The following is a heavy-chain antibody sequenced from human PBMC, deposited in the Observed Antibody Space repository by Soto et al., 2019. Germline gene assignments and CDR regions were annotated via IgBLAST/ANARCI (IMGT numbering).Heavy chain of an antibody. D-gene: IGHD4-17*01. CDR1: GYTFTGYY. J-gene: IGHJ6*02. Sequence: QVQLVQSGAEVKKPGASVKVSCKASGYTFTGYYMHWVRQAPGQGLEWMGWINPNSGGTNYAQKFQGWVTMTRDTSISTAYMELSRLRSDDTAVYYCARGVHDYGGYYYGMDVWGQGTTVTVSS. CDR3: ARGVHDYGGYYYGMDV. V-gene: IGHV1-2*04. CDR2: INPNSGGT.